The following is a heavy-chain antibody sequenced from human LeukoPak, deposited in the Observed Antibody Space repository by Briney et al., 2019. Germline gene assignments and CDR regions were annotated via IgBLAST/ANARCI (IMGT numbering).Heavy chain of an antibody. V-gene: IGHV4-38-2*02. CDR2: FYHSGST. Sequence: SETLSLTCTVSGYSISSGYYWGWIRQPPGKGLEWIGSFYHSGSTNYNPSLKSRVTISVDTSKNQFSLKLSSVTAADTAVYYCARGPPHLWAGTTRFDYWGQGTLVTVSS. J-gene: IGHJ4*02. CDR1: GYSISSGYY. D-gene: IGHD1-1*01. CDR3: ARGPPHLWAGTTRFDY.